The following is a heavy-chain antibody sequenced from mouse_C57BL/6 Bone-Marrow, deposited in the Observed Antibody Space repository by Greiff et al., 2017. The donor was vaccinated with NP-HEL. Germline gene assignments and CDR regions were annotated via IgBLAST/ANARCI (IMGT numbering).Heavy chain of an antibody. Sequence: QVQLQQPGAELVKPGASVKLSCKASGYTFTSYWMHWVTQRPGQGLEWIGMIHPNSGSTNYNEKFKSKATLTVDKSSSKAYMQLSSRTSEDSAVYYCARRGFITTVVDYWGQGTTLTVSS. CDR2: IHPNSGST. D-gene: IGHD1-1*01. CDR1: GYTFTSYW. CDR3: ARRGFITTVVDY. V-gene: IGHV1-64*01. J-gene: IGHJ2*01.